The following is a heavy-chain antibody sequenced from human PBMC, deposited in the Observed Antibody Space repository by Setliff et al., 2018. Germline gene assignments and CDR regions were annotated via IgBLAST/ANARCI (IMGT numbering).Heavy chain of an antibody. CDR1: NGSISISDFY. CDR2: IYSSGST. CDR3: AREGFYCTNGVCYRPFDY. J-gene: IGHJ4*02. D-gene: IGHD2-8*01. V-gene: IGHV4-61*08. Sequence: SETLSLTCTVSNGSISISDFYWSWIRQPPGKGLEWIGNIYSSGSTNYNPSLKSRVTISVDTSKNQFSLNLTSVTAADTAVYYCAREGFYCTNGVCYRPFDYWGQGTLVTVSS.